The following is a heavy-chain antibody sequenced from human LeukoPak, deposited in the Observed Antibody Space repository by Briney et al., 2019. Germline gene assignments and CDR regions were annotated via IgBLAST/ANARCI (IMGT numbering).Heavy chain of an antibody. CDR3: ARVAEAAAFDY. V-gene: IGHV3-21*01. D-gene: IGHD6-13*01. CDR1: GFTFSSYS. J-gene: IGHJ4*02. CDR2: ISSNSRYT. Sequence: PGGSLRLSCAASGFTFSSYSMNWVRQAPGKGLEWVSSISSNSRYTYNADSVKGRFTISRDNAKSSLYLQMNSLRADDTAVYYCARVAEAAAFDYWGQGTLVTVSS.